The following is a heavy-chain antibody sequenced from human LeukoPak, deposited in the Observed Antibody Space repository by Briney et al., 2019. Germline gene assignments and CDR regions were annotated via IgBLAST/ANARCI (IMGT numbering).Heavy chain of an antibody. CDR2: INPNSGGT. J-gene: IGHJ4*02. CDR3: ARDRGRDGYIWVDY. Sequence: ASVKVSCKASGYTFTGYYVHWVRQAPGQGLEWMGWINPNSGGTNYAQKFQGRVTMTRDTSISTAYMELSRLRSDDTAVYYCARDRGRDGYIWVDYWGQGTLVTVSS. V-gene: IGHV1-2*02. D-gene: IGHD5-24*01. CDR1: GYTFTGYY.